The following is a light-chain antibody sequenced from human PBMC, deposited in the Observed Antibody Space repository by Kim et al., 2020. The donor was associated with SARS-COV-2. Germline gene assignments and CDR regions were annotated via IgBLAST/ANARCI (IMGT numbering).Light chain of an antibody. V-gene: IGLV3-1*01. CDR3: QAWDSSTAV. CDR1: KLGDKY. J-gene: IGLJ1*01. Sequence: SMSPGQTASITCSGDKLGDKYACWYQQKPGQSPVLVIYQDSKRPSGIPERFSGSNSGNTATLTISGTQAMDEADYYCQAWDSSTAVFGTGTKVTVL. CDR2: QDS.